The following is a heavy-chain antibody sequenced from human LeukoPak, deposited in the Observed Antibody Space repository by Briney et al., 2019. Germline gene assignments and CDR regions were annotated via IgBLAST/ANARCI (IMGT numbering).Heavy chain of an antibody. CDR1: GFTFSSYA. CDR3: ARYGRYFDWLLWGFDY. CDR2: ISGSGGST. Sequence: GSLRLSCAASGFTFSSYAMSWVRQAPGKGLEWVSAISGSGGSTYYADSVKGRFTISRDNSKNTLYLQMNSLRAEDTAVYYCARYGRYFDWLLWGFDYWGQGTLVTVSS. V-gene: IGHV3-23*01. J-gene: IGHJ4*02. D-gene: IGHD3-9*01.